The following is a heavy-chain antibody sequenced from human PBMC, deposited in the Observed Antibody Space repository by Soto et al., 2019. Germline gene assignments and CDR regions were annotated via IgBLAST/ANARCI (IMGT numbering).Heavy chain of an antibody. D-gene: IGHD2-15*01. CDR3: ARVHCSAGTCLDGLDF. V-gene: IGHV6-1*01. CDR2: IYYRSKWFH. CDR1: GDSVSSNGAG. J-gene: IGHJ6*02. Sequence: PSQTLSLTCVISGDSVSSNGAGWNWIRQSPSRGLQWLGRIYYRSKWFHDYAASVESRMAINPDTSRNQFSLQLNYVTPEDTAVYYCARVHCSAGTCLDGLDFWGQGTTSTVSS.